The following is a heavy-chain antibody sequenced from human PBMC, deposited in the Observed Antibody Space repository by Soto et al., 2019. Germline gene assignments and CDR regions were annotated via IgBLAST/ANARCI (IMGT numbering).Heavy chain of an antibody. D-gene: IGHD1-1*01. CDR3: ARPLRATGTTESLMFDP. J-gene: IGHJ5*02. CDR1: GFTFSGYS. Sequence: GGSLRLSCAASGFTFSGYSMNWVRQAPGKGLEWVSSISSSSSYIYYADSVKGRFTISRDNAKNSLYLQMNSLRAEDTAVYYCARPLRATGTTESLMFDPWGQGTLVTVSS. V-gene: IGHV3-21*01. CDR2: ISSSSSYI.